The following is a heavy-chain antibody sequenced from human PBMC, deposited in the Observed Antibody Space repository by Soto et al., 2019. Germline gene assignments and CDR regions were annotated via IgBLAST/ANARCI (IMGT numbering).Heavy chain of an antibody. Sequence: QVQLEQSGAEVKKPGSSVRVSCTSSGVTFKTYSVSWVRQAPGQGLEWMGGVIPILGKPMYAQKFQDRVTITADDSTSTVLMQLTSLLSDVTAVYYCARLWGIAGYDSWGQGTRVTVSS. D-gene: IGHD2-2*01. J-gene: IGHJ5*01. CDR3: ARLWGIAGYDS. CDR2: VIPILGKP. CDR1: GVTFKTYS. V-gene: IGHV1-69*12.